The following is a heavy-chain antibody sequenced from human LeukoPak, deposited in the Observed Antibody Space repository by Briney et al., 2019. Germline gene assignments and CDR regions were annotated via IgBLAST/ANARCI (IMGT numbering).Heavy chain of an antibody. Sequence: SQTLSLTCTVSGGSISSTSYYWSWIRQPAGKGLEWIGHIYTSGSTNYNPSLKSRVTISVDTSKNQFSLKLSSVTAADTAVYYCAGNYYGSGSYYSEDRYWGQGTLVTVSS. CDR2: IYTSGST. CDR1: GGSISSTSYY. J-gene: IGHJ4*02. V-gene: IGHV4-61*09. CDR3: AGNYYGSGSYYSEDRY. D-gene: IGHD3-10*01.